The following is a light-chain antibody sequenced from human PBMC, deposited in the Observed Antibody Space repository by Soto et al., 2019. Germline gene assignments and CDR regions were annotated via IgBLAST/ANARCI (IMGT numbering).Light chain of an antibody. CDR1: SSDVGGYNY. V-gene: IGLV2-14*03. CDR3: SSYISSSTLVV. J-gene: IGLJ2*01. Sequence: QSVLTQPASVSGSPGQSITISCTGSSSDVGGYNYVSWYQHHPGKAPKLMIYDVSNRPSGVSNRFSGSKSGNTASLTISGLQAEDEAEYYCSSYISSSTLVVFGGGTKLTVL. CDR2: DVS.